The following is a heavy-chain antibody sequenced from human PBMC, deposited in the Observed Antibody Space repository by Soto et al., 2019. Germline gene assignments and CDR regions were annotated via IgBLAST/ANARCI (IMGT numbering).Heavy chain of an antibody. D-gene: IGHD5-12*01. CDR3: AKGPGYSITYNWFDP. V-gene: IGHV3-30*18. Sequence: MRLSCAASGFIVNTSGIHWVLQAPGNGLEWVAVISYDGSDQYYADSVKGRFTMSRDNSKNTVYLQMNSLRTEDTAVYYCAKGPGYSITYNWFDPWGQGTLVTVSS. CDR1: GFIVNTSG. CDR2: ISYDGSDQ. J-gene: IGHJ5*02.